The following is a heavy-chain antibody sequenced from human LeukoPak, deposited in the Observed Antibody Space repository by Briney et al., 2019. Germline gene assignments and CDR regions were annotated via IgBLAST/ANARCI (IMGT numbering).Heavy chain of an antibody. Sequence: SETLSLTFTVSGGSISSYYWSWIRQPPGKGLEWIGYIYYSGSTNYNPSLKSRVTISVDTSKNQFSLKLSSVTAADTAVYYCARDSPYSSGWYYFDYWGQGTLVTVSS. CDR2: IYYSGST. V-gene: IGHV4-59*01. CDR1: GGSISSYY. CDR3: ARDSPYSSGWYYFDY. J-gene: IGHJ4*02. D-gene: IGHD6-19*01.